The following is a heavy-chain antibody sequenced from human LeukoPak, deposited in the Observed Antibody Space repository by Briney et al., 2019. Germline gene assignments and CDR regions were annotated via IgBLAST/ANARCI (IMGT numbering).Heavy chain of an antibody. D-gene: IGHD2-15*01. CDR3: ARTSCSGGSCYLIDY. Sequence: SETLSLPRSVSGGHISNYYWNWIRQPPGEGPEWIGYIYYSGSTNYNPSLKSRVTISVDTSKNQFSLKLRYVTAADTAVYYCARTSCSGGSCYLIDYWGQGTLVTVSS. CDR2: IYYSGST. V-gene: IGHV4-59*08. CDR1: GGHISNYY. J-gene: IGHJ4*02.